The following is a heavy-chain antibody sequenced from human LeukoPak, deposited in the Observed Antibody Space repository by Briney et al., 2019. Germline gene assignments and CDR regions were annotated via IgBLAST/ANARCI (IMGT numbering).Heavy chain of an antibody. J-gene: IGHJ6*02. CDR2: IYYSGST. CDR3: ARDSSYYYYGMDV. Sequence: SETLSPTCTVSGGSVSSGSYYWSWIRQPPGKGLEWIGYIYYSGSTNYNPSLKSRVTISVDTSKNQFSLKLSSVTAADTAVYYCARDSSYYYYGMDVWGQGTTVTVSS. V-gene: IGHV4-61*01. CDR1: GGSVSSGSYY.